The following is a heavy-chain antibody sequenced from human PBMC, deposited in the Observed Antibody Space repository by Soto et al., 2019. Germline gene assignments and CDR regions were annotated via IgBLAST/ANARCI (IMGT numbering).Heavy chain of an antibody. J-gene: IGHJ2*01. CDR2: VSWNSGNI. V-gene: IGHV3-9*01. CDR1: GFNFNNYA. D-gene: IGHD6-19*01. Sequence: DVHLVESGGGLVQPGRSLRLSCGASGFNFNNYAMHWVRQAPGKGLEWVSGVSWNSGNIDYVDSVKGRFTISRDNAKNSQHLQMSSLGAEDTALYYCAKSPGYASGLRYFDLWGRGTLVTVSP. CDR3: AKSPGYASGLRYFDL.